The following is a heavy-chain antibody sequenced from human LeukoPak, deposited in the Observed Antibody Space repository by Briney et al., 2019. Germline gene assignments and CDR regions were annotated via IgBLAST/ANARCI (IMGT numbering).Heavy chain of an antibody. CDR2: IYYSGTT. J-gene: IGHJ4*02. V-gene: IGHV4-59*08. CDR3: ARAGRDGYNWGY. Sequence: SETLSLTCTVSGGSISSYYWSWIRQPPGKGLEWIGYIYYSGTTDYNPSLRSRLTLSVDTSKNQFSLKLISVTAADTAVYYCARAGRDGYNWGYWGQGTLVTVSS. D-gene: IGHD5-24*01. CDR1: GGSISSYY.